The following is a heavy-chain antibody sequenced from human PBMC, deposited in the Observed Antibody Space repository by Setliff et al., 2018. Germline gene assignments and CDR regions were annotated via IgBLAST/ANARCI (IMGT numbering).Heavy chain of an antibody. V-gene: IGHV4-59*04. Sequence: SETLSLTCTVSGVAINSHYWNWIRQPPERGLEWIGAVYFSGGTYYNPSLKSRLTISVDTSRSHFSLRLNSLSAADTAVYYCATMVAREHAFDIWGRGTMVTVSS. J-gene: IGHJ3*02. CDR2: VYFSGGT. CDR3: ATMVAREHAFDI. CDR1: GVAINSHY. D-gene: IGHD3-10*01.